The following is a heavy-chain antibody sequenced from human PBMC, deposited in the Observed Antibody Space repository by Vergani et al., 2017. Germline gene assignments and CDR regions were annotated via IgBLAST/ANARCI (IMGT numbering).Heavy chain of an antibody. V-gene: IGHV5-51*01. CDR2: IYPGDSDT. CDR3: ARPPDDYGDYGAEYFQH. J-gene: IGHJ1*01. Sequence: EVQLVQSGAEVKKPGESLKISCKGSGYSFTSYWIGWVRQMPGKGLEWMGSIYPGDSDTRYSPSFQGQVTISADKSISTAYLQWSSLKASDTAIYYCARPPDDYGDYGAEYFQHWGQGTLVTVSS. D-gene: IGHD4-17*01. CDR1: GYSFTSYW.